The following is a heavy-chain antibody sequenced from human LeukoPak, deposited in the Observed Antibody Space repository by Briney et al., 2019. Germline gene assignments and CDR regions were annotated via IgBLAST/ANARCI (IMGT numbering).Heavy chain of an antibody. V-gene: IGHV3-33*06. Sequence: GRSLRLSCAASGFTFSSYGMHWVRQAPGKGLEWVAVIWYDGSNKYYADSVKGRFTISRDNSKNTLYLQMNSLRAEDTAVYYCAKGASPGIAAAGAGFLFDYWGQGTLVTVSS. CDR3: AKGASPGIAAAGAGFLFDY. J-gene: IGHJ4*02. CDR1: GFTFSSYG. CDR2: IWYDGSNK. D-gene: IGHD6-13*01.